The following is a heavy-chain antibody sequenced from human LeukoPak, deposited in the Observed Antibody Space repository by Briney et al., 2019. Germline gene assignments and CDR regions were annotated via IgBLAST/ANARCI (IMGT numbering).Heavy chain of an antibody. D-gene: IGHD2-15*01. V-gene: IGHV1-3*01. CDR3: ASATLRCSGGSCYEMDV. CDR2: INAGNGNT. CDR1: GYTFTSYA. Sequence: GASVKVSCKASGYTFTSYAMHWVRQAPGQRLEWMGWINAGNGNTKYSQEFQGRVTITRDTSTSTAYMELRSLRSDDTAVYYCASATLRCSGGSCYEMDVWGKGTTVTVSS. J-gene: IGHJ6*04.